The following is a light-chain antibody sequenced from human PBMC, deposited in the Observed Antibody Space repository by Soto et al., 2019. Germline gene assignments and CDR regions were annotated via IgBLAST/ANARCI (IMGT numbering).Light chain of an antibody. CDR3: QHYNNWPRT. CDR1: QSVSSN. CDR2: GAS. J-gene: IGKJ1*01. V-gene: IGKV3-15*01. Sequence: EIVMTQSPATLSVSPGERATLSCRASQSVSSNLAWYQQKPGQAPRLLIYGASTMDTGIPARFSGSGSGTEFTLTISSLQSEDFAVYYCQHYNNWPRTFGQGTKVEIK.